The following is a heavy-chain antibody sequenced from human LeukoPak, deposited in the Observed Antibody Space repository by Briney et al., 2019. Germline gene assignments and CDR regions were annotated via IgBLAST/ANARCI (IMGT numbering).Heavy chain of an antibody. CDR2: IYYNGNT. J-gene: IGHJ4*02. CDR3: ARQVVITTGTYYFDY. Sequence: PSETLSLTCTVSGGSINNYYWSWIRQPPGKGLEWIGYIYYNGNTNYNPSFKSRVTISVDTSKNQFSLKLSSVTAADTAVYYCARQVVITTGTYYFDYWGQGTLVTVSS. D-gene: IGHD3-22*01. V-gene: IGHV4-59*01. CDR1: GGSINNYY.